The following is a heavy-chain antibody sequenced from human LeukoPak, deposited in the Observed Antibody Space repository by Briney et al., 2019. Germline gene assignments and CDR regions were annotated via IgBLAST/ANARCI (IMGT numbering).Heavy chain of an antibody. CDR1: GGSISSYY. CDR3: ARGSPRGYSYYLG. D-gene: IGHD5-18*01. CDR2: IYYSGST. Sequence: SETLSLTCTVSGGSISSYYWSWIRQPPGKGLEWIGYIYYSGSTNYNPSLKSRVTISVDTSKNQFSLKLSSVTAADTAVYYCARGSPRGYSYYLGWGQGTLVTVSS. V-gene: IGHV4-59*01. J-gene: IGHJ4*02.